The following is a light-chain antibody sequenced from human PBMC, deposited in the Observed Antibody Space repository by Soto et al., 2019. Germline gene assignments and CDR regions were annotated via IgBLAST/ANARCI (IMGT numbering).Light chain of an antibody. CDR1: QSVSSY. V-gene: IGKV3-11*01. CDR3: RQRSNWPPWT. J-gene: IGKJ1*01. Sequence: EIELTQSPATLSLSPGERATLSCRASQSVSSYLAWYQQKPGQAPRLLIYDASNRATGIPARFSGSGSGTDFTYTISSLEHQDYAVYYCRQRSNWPPWTFGQGTKVEIK. CDR2: DAS.